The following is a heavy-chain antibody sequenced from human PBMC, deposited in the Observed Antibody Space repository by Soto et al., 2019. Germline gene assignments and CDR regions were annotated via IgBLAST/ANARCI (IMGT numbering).Heavy chain of an antibody. D-gene: IGHD2-15*01. Sequence: EVQLVESGGGLVQPGGSLRLSCAVSGFTFGSYSMNWVRQAPGKGLEWVSSISSSSSYIYYADSVKGRFTISRDNAKNSLYLQMNSLRAEDTAVYYCARDNIVVVVAAPQELGWFDPWGQGTLVTVSS. J-gene: IGHJ5*02. CDR3: ARDNIVVVVAAPQELGWFDP. CDR1: GFTFGSYS. CDR2: ISSSSSYI. V-gene: IGHV3-21*01.